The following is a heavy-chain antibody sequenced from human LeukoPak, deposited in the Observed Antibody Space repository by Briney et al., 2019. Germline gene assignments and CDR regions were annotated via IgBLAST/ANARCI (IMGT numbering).Heavy chain of an antibody. J-gene: IGHJ3*02. CDR1: GGSISSGGYY. D-gene: IGHD3-10*01. CDR3: ARRIPSGSSRADAFDI. Sequence: TLSLTCTVSGGSISSGGYYWSWIRQHPGKGLEWIGYIYYSGSTYYNPSLKSRVTISVDTSKNQFSLKLSSVTAADTAVYYCARRIPSGSSRADAFDIWGQGTMVTVSS. V-gene: IGHV4-31*03. CDR2: IYYSGST.